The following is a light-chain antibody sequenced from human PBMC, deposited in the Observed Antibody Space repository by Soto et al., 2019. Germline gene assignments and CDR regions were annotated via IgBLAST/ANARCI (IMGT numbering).Light chain of an antibody. CDR1: SSDVGGYNY. CDR3: SSFAGNNNLV. CDR2: EVS. Sequence: QSALTQPPSASGSAGQSVTISCTGSSSDVGGYNYVSWYQQHPGKAPKLMISEVSKRPSGVPDRFSGSKSGNTASLTVSGLQAEDVADYYCSSFAGNNNLVFGGGTKLTVL. V-gene: IGLV2-8*01. J-gene: IGLJ2*01.